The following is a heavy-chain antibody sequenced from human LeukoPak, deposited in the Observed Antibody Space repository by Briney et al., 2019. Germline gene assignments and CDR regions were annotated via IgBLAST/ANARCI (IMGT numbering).Heavy chain of an antibody. V-gene: IGHV3-7*03. Sequence: GGSLRLSCAASGFTFSNYWMNWVRQAPGKGLEWVANIKQDGSEKYYVDSVKGRFTISRDNAKNSLYLQMNSLRADDTAVYYCARGWYADYYDSSGYFDYWGQGTLVTVSS. CDR2: IKQDGSEK. CDR1: GFTFSNYW. CDR3: ARGWYADYYDSSGYFDY. D-gene: IGHD3-22*01. J-gene: IGHJ4*02.